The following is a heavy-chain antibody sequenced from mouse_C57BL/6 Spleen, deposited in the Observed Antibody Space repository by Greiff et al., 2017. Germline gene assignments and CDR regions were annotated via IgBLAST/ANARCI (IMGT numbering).Heavy chain of an antibody. CDR1: GFTFSDYG. CDR2: ISSGSSTI. V-gene: IGHV5-17*01. CDR3: ARDGSSYRYYAMDY. Sequence: DVMLVESGGGLVKPGGSLKLSCAASGFTFSDYGMHWVRQAPEKGLEWVAYISSGSSTIYYADTVKGRFTISRDNAKNTLFLQMTSLRSEDTAMYYCARDGSSYRYYAMDYWGQGTSVTVSS. D-gene: IGHD1-1*01. J-gene: IGHJ4*01.